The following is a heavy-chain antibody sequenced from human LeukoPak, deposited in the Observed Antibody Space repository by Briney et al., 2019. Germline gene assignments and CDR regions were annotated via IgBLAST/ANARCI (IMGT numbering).Heavy chain of an antibody. V-gene: IGHV3-7*01. CDR2: IKMDGSEI. CDR1: GFTFSNYW. CDR3: TRTGNLAVAGDY. J-gene: IGHJ4*02. Sequence: GGSLRLSCAASGFTFSNYWMSWVRQAPGKGPEWVANIKMDGSEIYYVDSVRGRFTISRDNGKNSLYLQMSSLRAEDTAVYYCTRTGNLAVAGDYWGQGTLVTVSS. D-gene: IGHD6-19*01.